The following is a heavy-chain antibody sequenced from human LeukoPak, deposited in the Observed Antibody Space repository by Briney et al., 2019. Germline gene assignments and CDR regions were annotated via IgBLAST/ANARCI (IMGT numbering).Heavy chain of an antibody. CDR3: ARFITYYCMDV. J-gene: IGHJ6*02. CDR1: GYTFTSYD. Sequence: ASVKVSCKASGYTFTSYDINWVRQATGQGLEWMGWMNTNSGNTGYAQKFQVRVTMTRNTSISTAYMELSSLRSEDTAVYYGARFITYYCMDVWGQGTTVTVSS. D-gene: IGHD3-10*01. V-gene: IGHV1-8*01. CDR2: MNTNSGNT.